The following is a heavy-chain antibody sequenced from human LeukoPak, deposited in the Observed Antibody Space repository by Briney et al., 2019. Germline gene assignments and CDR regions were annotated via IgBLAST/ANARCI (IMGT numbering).Heavy chain of an antibody. CDR3: ARDDTFGGVIVKYDY. CDR1: GFTFSSYS. J-gene: IGHJ4*02. CDR2: ISSSSSTI. V-gene: IGHV3-48*02. D-gene: IGHD3-16*02. Sequence: GGSLRLSCAASGFTFSSYSMNWVRLAPGKGLEWVSYISSSSSTIYYADSVKGRFTISRDNAKNSLYLQMNSLRDEDTAVYYCARDDTFGGVIVKYDYWGQGTLVTVSS.